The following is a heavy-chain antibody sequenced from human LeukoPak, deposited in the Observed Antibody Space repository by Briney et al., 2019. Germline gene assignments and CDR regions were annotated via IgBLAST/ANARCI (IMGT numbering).Heavy chain of an antibody. CDR1: GGSISSYY. CDR3: TTGLDFWSGSFDY. CDR2: IYYSGST. Sequence: PSETLSLTCTVSGGSISSYYWSWIRQPPGKGLEWIGYIYYSGSTNYNPSLKSRVTISVDTSKNQFSLKLSSVTAADTAVYYCTTGLDFWSGSFDYWGQGTLVTVSS. J-gene: IGHJ4*02. D-gene: IGHD3-3*01. V-gene: IGHV4-59*01.